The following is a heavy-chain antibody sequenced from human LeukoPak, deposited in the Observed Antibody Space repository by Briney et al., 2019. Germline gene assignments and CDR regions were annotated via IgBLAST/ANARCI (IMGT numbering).Heavy chain of an antibody. Sequence: PGGSLRLSCAASGITFSNYAMSWVRQAPGKGLEWVSGISASGEGTYCADSVKGRSTISRDNSKNTLYLQMNSLRAEDTALYYCAKKSSWSGWSFDYWGQGTLVTVSS. CDR3: AKKSSWSGWSFDY. CDR1: GITFSNYA. J-gene: IGHJ4*02. CDR2: ISASGEGT. V-gene: IGHV3-23*01. D-gene: IGHD6-19*01.